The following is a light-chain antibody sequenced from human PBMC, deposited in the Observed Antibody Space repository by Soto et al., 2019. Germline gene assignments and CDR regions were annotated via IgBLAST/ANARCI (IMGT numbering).Light chain of an antibody. Sequence: DIVMTQSPLSLPVTPGEPASISCRSSQSLLHSNGYTYLDWYLQKPGQSPQLLIYLVSNRAPGVPDRFSGSGSGNDFTLKISRVEAEDVGVYYCMQALQTPLTCGQGTKVEIK. CDR1: QSLLHSNGYTY. J-gene: IGKJ1*01. CDR3: MQALQTPLT. V-gene: IGKV2-28*01. CDR2: LVS.